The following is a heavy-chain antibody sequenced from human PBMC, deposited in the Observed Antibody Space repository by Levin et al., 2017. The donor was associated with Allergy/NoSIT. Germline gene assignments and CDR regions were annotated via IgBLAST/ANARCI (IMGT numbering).Heavy chain of an antibody. CDR1: GFTFSSYA. V-gene: IGHV3-23*01. J-gene: IGHJ4*02. CDR3: ARQAAYSSAWYEGY. D-gene: IGHD6-19*01. CDR2: ISGSGDGT. Sequence: GGSLRLSCAASGFTFSSYAINWVRQAPGKGLEWVSVISGSGDGTYYADSVTGRFTISRDNSKNTVYLQMNSLRAEDTAIYYCARQAAYSSAWYEGYWGQGTLVTVSS.